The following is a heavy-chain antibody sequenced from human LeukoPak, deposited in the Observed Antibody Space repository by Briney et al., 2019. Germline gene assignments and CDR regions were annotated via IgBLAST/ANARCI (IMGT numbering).Heavy chain of an antibody. Sequence: GGSLRLSCAASGFTFSSYSMNWVRQAPGKGLEWVSSISSSSSYIYYADSVKGRFTISRDNAKNSLYLQMNSLRAEDTAVYYCARDCGGWYYYYYYGMDVWGQGTTVTVSS. CDR2: ISSSSSYI. D-gene: IGHD6-19*01. CDR3: ARDCGGWYYYYYYGMDV. J-gene: IGHJ6*02. CDR1: GFTFSSYS. V-gene: IGHV3-21*01.